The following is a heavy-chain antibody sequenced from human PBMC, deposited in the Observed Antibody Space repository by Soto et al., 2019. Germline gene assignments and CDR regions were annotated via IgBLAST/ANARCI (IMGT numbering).Heavy chain of an antibody. J-gene: IGHJ5*02. CDR3: VRAPFCSSTACYREXWFDP. D-gene: IGHD2-2*02. CDR1: GGSFSSYI. V-gene: IGHV1-69*08. CDR2: IIPIVGER. Sequence: QVQLVQSGAEVKKPGSSVKVSCKASGGSFSSYIINWVRQAPGQGLEWMGRIIPIVGERKHAQNFQGRVTITADKSMSVVYMELSSLKSEDTAVYYXVRAPFCSSTACYREXWFDPWGQGTLVTVSS.